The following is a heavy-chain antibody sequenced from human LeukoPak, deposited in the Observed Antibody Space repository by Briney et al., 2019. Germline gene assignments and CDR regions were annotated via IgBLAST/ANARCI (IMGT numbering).Heavy chain of an antibody. V-gene: IGHV3-23*01. J-gene: IGHJ4*02. CDR1: GFTFSSYA. D-gene: IGHD2-15*01. CDR3: AKYCSGCSCYDY. CDR2: ICGSGGST. Sequence: GGSLTLSCAASGFTFSSYAMSWVRQAPGKGLEWVSAICGSGGSTYYADSVKGRFTISRDNSKNTLVLQMNSLRAEDTSVYYCAKYCSGCSCYDYWGQGTLVTVSS.